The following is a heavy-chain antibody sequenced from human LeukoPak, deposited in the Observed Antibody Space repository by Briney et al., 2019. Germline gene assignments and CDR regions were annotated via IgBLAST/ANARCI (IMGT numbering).Heavy chain of an antibody. V-gene: IGHV3-43*02. CDR2: ISGDSSII. D-gene: IGHD3-22*01. Sequence: GGSLRLSCALSGFIFDDYSMHWVRQRPGKGLEWVSLISGDSSIIDYAGSVKGRFTISRDNTKKSLFLQMNSLRIEDTAFYFCARDGYYDNSGYSWGQGTLVTVSS. CDR3: ARDGYYDNSGYS. J-gene: IGHJ4*02. CDR1: GFIFDDYS.